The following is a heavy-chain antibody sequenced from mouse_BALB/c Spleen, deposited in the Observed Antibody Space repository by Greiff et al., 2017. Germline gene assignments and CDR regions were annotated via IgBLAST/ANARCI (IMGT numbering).Heavy chain of an antibody. CDR2: ISSGGGST. CDR1: GFAFSSYD. J-gene: IGHJ3*01. Sequence: EVMLVESGGGLVKPGGSLKLSCAASGFAFSSYDMSWVRQTPEKRLEWVAYISSGGGSTYYPDTVKGRFTISRDNAKNTLYLQMSSLKSEDTAMYYCARGDGSWFAYWGQGTLVTVSA. D-gene: IGHD2-3*01. CDR3: ARGDGSWFAY. V-gene: IGHV5-12-1*01.